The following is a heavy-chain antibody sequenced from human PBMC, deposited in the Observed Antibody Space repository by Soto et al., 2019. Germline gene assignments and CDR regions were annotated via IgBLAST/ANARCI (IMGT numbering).Heavy chain of an antibody. CDR2: ISGSGGSP. Sequence: EVQLLESGGGLVQPGGSLRLSCAASGFSFSTYTMSWVRRAPGKGLEWLSAISGSGGSPSYADSVQGRFTISRDNPKKTLYLQMNSLRAEDTAVYYCAKARCTTSNCYVPDYRGQGTLVTVSS. J-gene: IGHJ4*02. CDR3: AKARCTTSNCYVPDY. D-gene: IGHD2-8*01. V-gene: IGHV3-23*01. CDR1: GFSFSTYT.